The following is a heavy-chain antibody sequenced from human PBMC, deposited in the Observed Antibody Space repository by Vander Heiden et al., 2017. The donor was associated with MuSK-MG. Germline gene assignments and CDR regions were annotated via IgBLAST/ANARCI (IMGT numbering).Heavy chain of an antibody. CDR2: IWYDGSNK. Sequence: QLQLVESGGGVVQPGRSLRHHCAASGFTSCSYGMLWARQAPGKGLEWVAVIWYDGSNKYYADSVKGRFTISRDNSKNTLYLQMNSLRAEDTAVYYCAKEGLLYDYVWGSYDYYYGMDVWGQGTTVTVSS. CDR1: GFTSCSYG. D-gene: IGHD3-16*01. CDR3: AKEGLLYDYVWGSYDYYYGMDV. V-gene: IGHV3-33*06. J-gene: IGHJ6*02.